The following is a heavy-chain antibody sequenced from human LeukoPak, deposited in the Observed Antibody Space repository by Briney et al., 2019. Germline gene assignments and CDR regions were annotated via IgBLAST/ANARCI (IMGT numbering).Heavy chain of an antibody. CDR1: GYTFTSYG. J-gene: IGHJ5*02. D-gene: IGHD1-26*01. V-gene: IGHV1-2*02. CDR2: INPNSGGT. CDR3: ARGGGSYFNWFDP. Sequence: ASVKVSCKASGYTFTSYGISWVRQAPGQGLEWMGWINPNSGGTNYAQKFQGRVTMTRDTSISTAYMELSRLRSDDTAVYYCARGGGSYFNWFDPWGQGTLVTVSS.